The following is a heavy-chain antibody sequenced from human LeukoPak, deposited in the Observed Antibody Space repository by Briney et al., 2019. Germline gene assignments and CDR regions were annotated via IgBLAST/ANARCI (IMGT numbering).Heavy chain of an antibody. D-gene: IGHD1-26*01. Sequence: PGGSLRLSCAASEFTFSTYGMSWVRQAPGKGLEWVSGISGSGGSRFYTDSVKGRFTISRDNSKNTLYLQMNSLRAEDTAVYYCAKLREWELPDLFDYWGQGTLVTVSS. V-gene: IGHV3-23*01. CDR2: ISGSGGSR. CDR1: EFTFSTYG. CDR3: AKLREWELPDLFDY. J-gene: IGHJ4*02.